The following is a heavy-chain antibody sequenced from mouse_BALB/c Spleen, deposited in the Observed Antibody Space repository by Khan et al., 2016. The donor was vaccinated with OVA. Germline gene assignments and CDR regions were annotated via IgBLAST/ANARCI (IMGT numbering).Heavy chain of an antibody. Sequence: QVRLQQSGAELVRPGASVKLSCKTSGNIFTSYWIHWIKQRSGQGLEWIARIYPGTGSTYYNEKFKGKATLTADKSSSTAFMQLSSLKSEDSAVYFCARGGDSDEAWFAYWGQGTLVTVSA. CDR3: ARGGDSDEAWFAY. CDR1: GNIFTSYW. V-gene: IGHV1S132*01. J-gene: IGHJ3*01. CDR2: IYPGTGST.